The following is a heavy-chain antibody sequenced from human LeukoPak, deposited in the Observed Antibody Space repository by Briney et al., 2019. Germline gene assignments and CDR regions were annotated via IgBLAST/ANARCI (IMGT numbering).Heavy chain of an antibody. V-gene: IGHV3-48*03. Sequence: PGGSLRLSCAASGFTFSSYEMNWVRQAPGKGLEWVSYISSSGSTIYYADSVKGRFTISRDNAKNSLYLQMNSLRAEDTAVYYCARDSKLWFGESGFDYWGQGTLVTVSS. J-gene: IGHJ4*02. CDR3: ARDSKLWFGESGFDY. CDR2: ISSSGSTI. CDR1: GFTFSSYE. D-gene: IGHD3-10*01.